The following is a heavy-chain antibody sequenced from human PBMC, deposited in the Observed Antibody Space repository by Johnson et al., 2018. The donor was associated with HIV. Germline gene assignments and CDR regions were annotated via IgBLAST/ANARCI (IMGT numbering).Heavy chain of an antibody. J-gene: IGHJ3*02. CDR1: GFTFSDYY. CDR2: ISSSRSNI. Sequence: QVQLVESGGGLVKPGGSLRLSCAASGFTFSDYYMSWIRQAPGKGLEWVSYISSSRSNIYYADSVKVRFTISRDNAKNSVYLQMNSLRAEDTAMYYCAREQATLWFRASGAAFNIWGQGTMVTVSS. CDR3: AREQATLWFRASGAAFNI. V-gene: IGHV3-11*04. D-gene: IGHD3-10*01.